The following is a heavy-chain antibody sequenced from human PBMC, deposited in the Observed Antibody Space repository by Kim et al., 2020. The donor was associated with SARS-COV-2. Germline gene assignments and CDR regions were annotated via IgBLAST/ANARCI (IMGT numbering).Heavy chain of an antibody. D-gene: IGHD6-6*01. CDR2: IYWNGGNI. V-gene: IGHV3-20*04. J-gene: IGHJ4*02. CDR3: ARGLAAPNY. Sequence: GGSLRLSCAASGFTFDDYGMSWVRQAPGKGLEWVSSIYWNGGNIGYADSVKGRFTISRDNANNSLYLQMNSLRAEDTALYYCARGLAAPNYWGQGTLVTVSS. CDR1: GFTFDDYG.